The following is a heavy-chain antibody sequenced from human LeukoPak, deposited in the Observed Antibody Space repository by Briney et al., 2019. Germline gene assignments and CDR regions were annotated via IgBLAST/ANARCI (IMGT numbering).Heavy chain of an antibody. CDR3: ARDPGWFGELLSYYFDY. D-gene: IGHD3-10*01. CDR1: GYTFTSYG. CDR2: ISAYNGNT. J-gene: IGHJ4*02. V-gene: IGHV1-18*04. Sequence: ASVKVSCKASGYTFTSYGISWVRQAPGQGPEWMGWISAYNGNTNYAQELQGRVTMTTDTSTSTAYMELRSLRSDDTAVYYCARDPGWFGELLSYYFDYWGQGTLVTVSS.